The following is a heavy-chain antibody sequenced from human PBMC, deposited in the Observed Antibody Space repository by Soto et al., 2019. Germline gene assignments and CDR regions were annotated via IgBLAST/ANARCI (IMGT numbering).Heavy chain of an antibody. J-gene: IGHJ5*02. Sequence: GASVKVSCKASGYTFTSYDMHWVRQAPGQRLEWMGWINAGNGNTKYSQKFQGRVTITRDTSASTAYMELSSLRSEDTAVYYCARVRSGGRDWFDPWGQGTLVTVSS. CDR1: GYTFTSYD. CDR2: INAGNGNT. D-gene: IGHD2-15*01. V-gene: IGHV1-3*01. CDR3: ARVRSGGRDWFDP.